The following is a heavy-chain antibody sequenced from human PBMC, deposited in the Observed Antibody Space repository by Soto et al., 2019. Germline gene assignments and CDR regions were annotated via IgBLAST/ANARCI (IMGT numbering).Heavy chain of an antibody. Sequence: ASVKVSCKASGYTFTGYYMHWVRQAPGQGLESMGWINPNSGGTNYAQKFQGRVTMTRDTSISTAYMELSRLRSDDTAVYYCARVRRPGNYYYYGMDVWGQGTTVTVSS. J-gene: IGHJ6*02. CDR1: GYTFTGYY. V-gene: IGHV1-2*02. CDR2: INPNSGGT. CDR3: ARVRRPGNYYYYGMDV.